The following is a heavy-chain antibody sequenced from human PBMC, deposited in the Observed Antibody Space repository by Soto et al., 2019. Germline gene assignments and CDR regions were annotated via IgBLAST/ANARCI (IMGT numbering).Heavy chain of an antibody. J-gene: IGHJ4*02. V-gene: IGHV1-3*01. D-gene: IGHD2-8*02. CDR2: IYGGNAYT. Sequence: QVQLVQSGAEVKQPGASVKVSCKTSGYIFSDYVMHWVRQAPGQRPEWMGYIYGGNAYTTYSGKSQGRVTITRDTSATTAYLVLSSLASEDTAVYYCARDSAVRTGTYFDYWGLGTLVTVFS. CDR1: GYIFSDYV. CDR3: ARDSAVRTGTYFDY.